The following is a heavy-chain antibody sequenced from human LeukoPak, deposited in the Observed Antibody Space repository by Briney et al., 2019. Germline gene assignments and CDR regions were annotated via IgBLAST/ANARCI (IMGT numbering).Heavy chain of an antibody. CDR2: MNPNSGNT. CDR1: GGTFSSYA. D-gene: IGHD2-2*02. J-gene: IGHJ5*02. Sequence: ASVKVSCKASGGTFSSYAISWVRQATGQGLEWMGWMNPNSGNTGYAQKFQGRVTMTRDTSITTAYMELSSLRSEDTAVYYCARGRRYCSSTSCYTSRFDPWGQGTLVTVSS. CDR3: ARGRRYCSSTSCYTSRFDP. V-gene: IGHV1-8*02.